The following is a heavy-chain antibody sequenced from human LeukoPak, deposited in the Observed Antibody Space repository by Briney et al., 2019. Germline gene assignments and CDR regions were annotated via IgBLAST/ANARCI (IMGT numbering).Heavy chain of an antibody. CDR2: IYYSGST. V-gene: IGHV4-31*03. Sequence: KASQTLSLTCTVSGGSISSGGYYWSWIRQHPGKGLEWIGYIYYSGSTYYNPSLKSRVTISADTSKNQFSLKLSSVTAADTAVYYCARGLLATVVRGQSWFDPWGQGTLVTVSS. CDR3: ARGLLATVVRGQSWFDP. J-gene: IGHJ5*02. CDR1: GGSISSGGYY. D-gene: IGHD3-10*01.